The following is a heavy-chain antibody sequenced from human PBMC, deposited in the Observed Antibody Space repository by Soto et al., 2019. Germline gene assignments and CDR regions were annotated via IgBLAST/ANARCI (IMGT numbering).Heavy chain of an antibody. J-gene: IGHJ4*02. CDR2: LYSGGST. CDR3: AVAPRRERLLDFDY. CDR1: GFTVSSKY. Sequence: EVQLVESGGGLVQPGGSLRLSCVASGFTVSSKYMSWVRQAPGKGLEWVSVLYSGGSTYYADSVRDRFTISRDNSRNTLYLQMSSLRVEDTAIYYCAVAPRRERLLDFDYWGRGTLVTVSS. D-gene: IGHD6-25*01. V-gene: IGHV3-66*01.